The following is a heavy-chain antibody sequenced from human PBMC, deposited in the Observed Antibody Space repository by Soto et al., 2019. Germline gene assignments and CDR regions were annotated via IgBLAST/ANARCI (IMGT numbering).Heavy chain of an antibody. D-gene: IGHD2-2*02. J-gene: IGHJ3*02. CDR1: GYTFTSYG. CDR2: ISAYNGNT. V-gene: IGHV1-18*01. CDR3: ASFTPIVVVPAVKPNAFDI. Sequence: GASVKVSCKASGYTFTSYGISWVRQAPGQVLEWMGWISAYNGNTNYAQKLQGRVTMTTDTSTSTAYMELRSLRSDDTAVYYCASFTPIVVVPAVKPNAFDIWGQGTMVTVSS.